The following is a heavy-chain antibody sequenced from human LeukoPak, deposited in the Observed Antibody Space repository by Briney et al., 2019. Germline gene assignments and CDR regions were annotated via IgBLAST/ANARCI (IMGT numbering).Heavy chain of an antibody. Sequence: SETLSLTCTVSGGSLSSSSYYWGWIRQPPGKGLEWIGSIYYSGSTYYNPSLKSRVTISVDTSKSQFSLKLSSVTAADTAIYYCARVTPPTFGEVGFAYWGQGTLVTVSS. CDR1: GGSLSSSSYY. CDR3: ARVTPPTFGEVGFAY. V-gene: IGHV4-39*07. J-gene: IGHJ4*02. CDR2: IYYSGST. D-gene: IGHD3-10*02.